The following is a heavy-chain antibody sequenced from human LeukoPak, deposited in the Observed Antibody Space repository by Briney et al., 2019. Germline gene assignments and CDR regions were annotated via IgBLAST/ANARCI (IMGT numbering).Heavy chain of an antibody. D-gene: IGHD6-13*01. CDR3: ASGYSSSWPYYYYMDV. V-gene: IGHV4-59*01. CDR2: IYYSGST. Sequence: KPSETLSLTCTVSGGSISSYYWSWIRQPPGKGLEWIGYIYYSGSTNYKSSLKSRVTISVDTSKNQFFLKLSSVTAADTAVYYCASGYSSSWPYYYYMDVWGKGTTVTVSS. J-gene: IGHJ6*03. CDR1: GGSISSYY.